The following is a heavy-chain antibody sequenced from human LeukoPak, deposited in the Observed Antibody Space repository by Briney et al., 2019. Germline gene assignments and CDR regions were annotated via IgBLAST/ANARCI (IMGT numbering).Heavy chain of an antibody. Sequence: PGGSLRPSCAASGFTFSSYAMSWVRQAPGKGLEWVSAISGSGGSTYYADSVKGRFTISRDNSKNTLCLQMNSLRAEDTAVYYCAKEVAAAGTIDYWGQGTLVTVSS. CDR3: AKEVAAAGTIDY. CDR2: ISGSGGST. V-gene: IGHV3-23*01. CDR1: GFTFSSYA. D-gene: IGHD6-13*01. J-gene: IGHJ4*02.